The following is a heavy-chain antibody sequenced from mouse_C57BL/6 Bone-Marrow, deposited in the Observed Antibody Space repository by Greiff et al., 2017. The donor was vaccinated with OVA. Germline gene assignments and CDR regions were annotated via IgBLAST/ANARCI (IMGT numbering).Heavy chain of an antibody. D-gene: IGHD1-1*01. CDR2: ISDGGSYT. CDR3: ARVNYYYGSSSFDY. J-gene: IGHJ2*01. Sequence: EVKVVESGGGLVKPGGSLKLSCAASGFTFSSYAMSWVRQTPEKRLEWVATISDGGSYTYYPDNVKGRFTISRDNAKNNLYLQMSHLKSEDTAMYYCARVNYYYGSSSFDYWGQGTTLTVSS. V-gene: IGHV5-4*03. CDR1: GFTFSSYA.